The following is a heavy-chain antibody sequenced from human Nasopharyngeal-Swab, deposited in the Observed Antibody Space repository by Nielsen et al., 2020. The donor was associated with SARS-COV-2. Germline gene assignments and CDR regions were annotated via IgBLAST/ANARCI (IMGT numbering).Heavy chain of an antibody. Sequence: ASVKVSCKASGYTFTGYYMHWVRQAPGQGLEWMGWINPNSGGTNYAQKFQGWVTMTRDTSISTAYMELSRLRSDDTAVYYCARDQIGDSSGYDFDYWGQGTLVTVSS. J-gene: IGHJ4*02. D-gene: IGHD3-22*01. CDR1: GYTFTGYY. CDR3: ARDQIGDSSGYDFDY. V-gene: IGHV1-2*04. CDR2: INPNSGGT.